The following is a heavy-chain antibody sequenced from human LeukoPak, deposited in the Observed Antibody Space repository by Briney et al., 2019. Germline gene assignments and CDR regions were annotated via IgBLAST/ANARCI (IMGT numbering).Heavy chain of an antibody. V-gene: IGHV3-48*01. Sequence: GGSLRLSCVVSGFTFNNYGMNWVRQAPGKGLDWVSYISASRNSISYADSAKGRFTISRDNSKNTLYLQMDSLRVEDRAVYYCAKGQLGIQSSKWFDPWGQGTLVTVSS. D-gene: IGHD7-27*01. J-gene: IGHJ5*02. CDR3: AKGQLGIQSSKWFDP. CDR2: ISASRNSI. CDR1: GFTFNNYG.